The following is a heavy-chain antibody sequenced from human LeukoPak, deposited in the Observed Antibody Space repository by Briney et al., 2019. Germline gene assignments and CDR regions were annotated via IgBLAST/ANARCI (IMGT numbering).Heavy chain of an antibody. J-gene: IGHJ6*04. CDR3: ARERAYYGSGTSYGMDV. Sequence: GGSLRLSCAASGFTVSSNYMSWVRQAPGKGLEWVSVIYSGGSTYYADSVKGRFTISRDNSKNTLYLQMNSLRAEDTAVYYFARERAYYGSGTSYGMDVWGKGTPVTVSS. CDR1: GFTVSSNY. V-gene: IGHV3-53*01. D-gene: IGHD3-10*01. CDR2: IYSGGST.